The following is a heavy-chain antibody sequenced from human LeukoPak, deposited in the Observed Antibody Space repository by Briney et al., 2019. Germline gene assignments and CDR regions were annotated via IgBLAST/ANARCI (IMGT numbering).Heavy chain of an antibody. CDR1: GGSFSGYY. CDR2: INHSGST. V-gene: IGHV4-34*01. Sequence: PSEALSLTCAVYGGSFSGYYWSWIRQPPGKGLEWIGEINHSGSTNYNPSLKSRVTISVDTSKNQFSLKLSSVTAADTAVYYCARRKRASSRPSSYYYMDVWGKGTTVTISS. CDR3: ARRKRASSRPSSYYYMDV. J-gene: IGHJ6*03. D-gene: IGHD6-13*01.